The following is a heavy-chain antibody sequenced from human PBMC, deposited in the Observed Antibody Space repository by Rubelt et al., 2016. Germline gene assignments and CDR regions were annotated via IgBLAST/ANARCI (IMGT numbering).Heavy chain of an antibody. CDR2: IYYSGNV. J-gene: IGHJ4*02. CDR3: ARTGYCSGGTCYSVVDY. CDR1: GGSISNYY. D-gene: IGHD2-15*01. Sequence: ESGPGLVKPSETLSLTCTVSGGSISNYYWSWIRQPPGDGLEWIGYIYYSGNVKYNPSLKSRVTISLDTSKNQFSLNLSSVTAADTAVYFCARTGYCSGGTCYSVVDYWGQGTLVTVSS. V-gene: IGHV4-59*08.